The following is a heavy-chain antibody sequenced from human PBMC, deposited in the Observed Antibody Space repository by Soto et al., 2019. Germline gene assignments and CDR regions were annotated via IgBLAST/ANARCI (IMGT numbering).Heavy chain of an antibody. CDR2: INHSGST. Sequence: SETLSLTCAVYGGSFSGYYWSWIRQPPGKGLEWIGEINHSGSTNYNPSLKSRVTISVDTSKNQFSLKLSSVTAADTAVYYCAKDALALDRPSSGPDYWGQGTLVTVSS. CDR1: GGSFSGYY. V-gene: IGHV4-34*01. D-gene: IGHD3-3*01. CDR3: AKDALALDRPSSGPDY. J-gene: IGHJ4*02.